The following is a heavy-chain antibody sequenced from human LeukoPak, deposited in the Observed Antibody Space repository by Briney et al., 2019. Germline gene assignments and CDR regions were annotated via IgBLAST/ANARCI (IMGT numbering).Heavy chain of an antibody. CDR3: ARHDYGDYSLFDY. Sequence: GGSLRLSCAASGFTFSSYSINWVRQAPGKGLEWVSSISSSNSYIYYADSVKGRFTISRDNAKNSLYLQMNSLRAEDTAVYYCARHDYGDYSLFDYWGQGTLVTVSS. V-gene: IGHV3-21*01. CDR2: ISSSNSYI. CDR1: GFTFSSYS. D-gene: IGHD4-17*01. J-gene: IGHJ4*02.